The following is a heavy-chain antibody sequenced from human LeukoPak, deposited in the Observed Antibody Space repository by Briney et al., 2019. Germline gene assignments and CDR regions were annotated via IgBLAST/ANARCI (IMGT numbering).Heavy chain of an antibody. CDR3: ARNYCSGGSCYGMIDY. V-gene: IGHV3-7*01. CDR2: IKQDGSEK. CDR1: GFTFSSYW. J-gene: IGHJ4*02. Sequence: GGSLRLSCAAPGFTFSSYWMSWVRQAPGKGLEWVANIKQDGSEKYYVDSVKGRFTISRDNAKNSLYLQMNSLRAEDTAVYYCARNYCSGGSCYGMIDYWGQGTLVTVSS. D-gene: IGHD2-15*01.